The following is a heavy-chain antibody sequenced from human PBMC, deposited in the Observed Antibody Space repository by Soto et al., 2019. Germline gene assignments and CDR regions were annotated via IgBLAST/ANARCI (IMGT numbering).Heavy chain of an antibody. CDR2: ISSNGGST. D-gene: IGHD3-16*02. CDR3: ARVGMITFGGVIVDPVYFDY. Sequence: GGSLRLSCAASGFTFSSYAMHWVRQAPGKGLEYVSAISSNGGSTYYANSVKGRFTISRENSKNTLYLQMGSLRAEEIAINNFARVGMITFGGVIVDPVYFDYWGQGTLVTVSS. V-gene: IGHV3-64*01. J-gene: IGHJ4*02. CDR1: GFTFSSYA.